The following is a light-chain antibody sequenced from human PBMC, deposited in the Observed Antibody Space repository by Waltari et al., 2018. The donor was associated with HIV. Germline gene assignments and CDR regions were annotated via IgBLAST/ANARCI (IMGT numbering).Light chain of an antibody. CDR2: DNN. V-gene: IGLV1-51*01. CDR3: GTWDSSLSAGV. CDR1: NSNTGNNY. Sequence: QSVLTQPPSVSAAPGQKVTISCPGSNSNTGNNYVNGYQQLPGTAPKLLIYDNNKRPSGIPDRFSGSKSGASATLGITGLQTGDEADYYCGTWDSSLSAGVFGGGTKLTVL. J-gene: IGLJ2*01.